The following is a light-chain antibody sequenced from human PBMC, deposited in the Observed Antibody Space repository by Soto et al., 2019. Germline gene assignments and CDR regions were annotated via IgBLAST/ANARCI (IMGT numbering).Light chain of an antibody. CDR2: GAS. J-gene: IGKJ2*01. V-gene: IGKV3-20*01. CDR3: QHSSPYP. CDR1: QSVSSNY. Sequence: EIVLTQSPGTLSLSPGERATLSCRASQSVSSNYLAWYQQKPGQAPRLLIYGASSRATGIPDRFSGSGSGTDFTLTISRLEPEDFAVYYCQHSSPYPFGQGTKLEI.